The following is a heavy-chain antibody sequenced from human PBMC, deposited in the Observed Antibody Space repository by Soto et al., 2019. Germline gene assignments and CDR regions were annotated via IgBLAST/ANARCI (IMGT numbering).Heavy chain of an antibody. Sequence: QVQLVESGGGVVQPGRSLRLSCAASGFTFSSYAMHWVRQAPGKGLEWVAVISYDGSNKYYADSVKGRFTNSRDNSKNTLYLQMNSLRTEDTAVYYCAREGVEYSSRWPTLDYWGQGTQVIVSS. CDR1: GFTFSSYA. V-gene: IGHV3-30-3*01. J-gene: IGHJ4*02. CDR2: ISYDGSNK. CDR3: AREGVEYSSRWPTLDY. D-gene: IGHD6-13*01.